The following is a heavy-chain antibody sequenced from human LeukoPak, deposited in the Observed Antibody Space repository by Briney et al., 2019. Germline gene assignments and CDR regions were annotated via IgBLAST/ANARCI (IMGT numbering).Heavy chain of an antibody. CDR2: ISAYNGNT. D-gene: IGHD3-16*02. CDR1: GYTFTSYG. V-gene: IGHV1-18*01. J-gene: IGHJ4*02. CDR3: ARDLPTNYDYVWGSYRYTPPLGY. Sequence: ASVKVSCKASGYTFTSYGISWVRQAPGQGLEWMGWISAYNGNTNYAQKLQGRVTMTTDTSTSTAYMELRSLRSDDTAVYYCARDLPTNYDYVWGSYRYTPPLGYWGQGTLVTVSS.